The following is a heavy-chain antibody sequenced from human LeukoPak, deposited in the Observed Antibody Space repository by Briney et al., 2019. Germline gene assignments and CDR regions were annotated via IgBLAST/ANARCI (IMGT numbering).Heavy chain of an antibody. CDR2: MNPNSGNT. CDR3: ARVARHPGIAVAGNDY. V-gene: IGHV1-8*03. D-gene: IGHD6-19*01. Sequence: ASVKVSCKASGYTFTSYDINWVRQATGQGLEWMGWMNPNSGNTGYAQKFQGRVTITRNTSISTAYMELSSLRSEDTAVYYCARVARHPGIAVAGNDYWGQGTLVTVSS. J-gene: IGHJ4*02. CDR1: GYTFTSYD.